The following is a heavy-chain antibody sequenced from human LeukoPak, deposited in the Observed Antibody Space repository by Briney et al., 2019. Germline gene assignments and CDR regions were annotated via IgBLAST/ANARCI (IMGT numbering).Heavy chain of an antibody. CDR2: ISHSGST. CDR3: ARGSTSPRLRS. J-gene: IGHJ5*02. CDR1: GGSLNDYY. Sequence: SETLSLTCAVYGGSLNDYYWSWIRQPPGKGLEWIGEISHSGSTNYNPSLKSRVTISEDTSKNQFSLRLNSVTAADTAVYYCARGSTSPRLRSWGQGTLVTVSS. D-gene: IGHD5-24*01. V-gene: IGHV4-34*01.